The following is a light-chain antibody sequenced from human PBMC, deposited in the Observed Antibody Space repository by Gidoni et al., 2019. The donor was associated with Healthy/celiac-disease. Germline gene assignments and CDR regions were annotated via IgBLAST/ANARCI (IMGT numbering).Light chain of an antibody. CDR3: QQYGSSPWT. CDR2: GAS. CDR1: HSVSSSY. J-gene: IGKJ1*01. Sequence: IVLVQSPGTLSLSAGERAPIPCRASHSVSSSYLAWYQQKPGQAPRLLIYGASSRATGIPDRFSGSGSGTDFTLTISRLEPEDFAVYYCQQYGSSPWTFGQGTKVEIK. V-gene: IGKV3-20*01.